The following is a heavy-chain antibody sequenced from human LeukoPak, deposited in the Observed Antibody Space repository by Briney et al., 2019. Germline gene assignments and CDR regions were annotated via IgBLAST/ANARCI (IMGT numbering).Heavy chain of an antibody. J-gene: IGHJ5*02. CDR2: INPNSGGT. D-gene: IGHD2-2*03. Sequence: GASVKVSCKASGYAFTGYYMHWVRQAPGQGLEWMGWINPNSGGTNYAQKFQGRVTMTRDTSISTAYMELSRLRSDDTAVYYCAIGYCSSTSCPGGWFDPWGQGTLVTVSS. V-gene: IGHV1-2*02. CDR1: GYAFTGYY. CDR3: AIGYCSSTSCPGGWFDP.